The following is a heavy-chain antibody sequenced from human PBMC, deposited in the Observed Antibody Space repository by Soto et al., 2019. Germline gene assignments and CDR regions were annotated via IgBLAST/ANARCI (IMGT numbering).Heavy chain of an antibody. V-gene: IGHV3-23*01. CDR3: AKPGLPSIAAARSYFDY. CDR2: ISGSGGST. Sequence: PGGSLRLSCAASGFTFSSYAMSWVRQAPGKGLEWVSAISGSGGSTYYADSVKGRFTISRDNSKNTLYLQMNSLRAEDTAVYYCAKPGLPSIAAARSYFDYWGQGTLVTVSS. CDR1: GFTFSSYA. J-gene: IGHJ4*02. D-gene: IGHD6-13*01.